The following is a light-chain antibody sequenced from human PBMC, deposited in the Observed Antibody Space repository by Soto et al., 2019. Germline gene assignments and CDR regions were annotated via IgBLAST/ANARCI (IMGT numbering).Light chain of an antibody. CDR2: DAS. J-gene: IGKJ1*01. CDR1: QSISIW. V-gene: IGKV1-5*01. CDR3: QHYDRFPWT. Sequence: DIQMTQSPSTLSTSVRDRVTITCRASQSISIWLAWYQQKPGKAPKLLIYDASKLESGVTSRFSVSGSGTEFTLTISSLQPGDFANYYFQHYDRFPWTFGQGPKVEIK.